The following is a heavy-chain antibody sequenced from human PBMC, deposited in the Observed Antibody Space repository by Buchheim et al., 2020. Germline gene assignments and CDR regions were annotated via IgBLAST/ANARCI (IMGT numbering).Heavy chain of an antibody. CDR3: ARDLNSGRRGSSFQY. CDR2: ILYDGSNK. J-gene: IGHJ4*02. CDR1: GFTFSSYA. V-gene: IGHV3-30*04. D-gene: IGHD6-6*01. Sequence: QVQLVESGGGVVQPGRSLRLSCAASGFTFSSYAMHWVRQAPGKGLAWVAVILYDGSNKYYADSVKGRFTISRDNSKNTLYLQMNSLRAEDTAVYYCARDLNSGRRGSSFQYWGQGTL.